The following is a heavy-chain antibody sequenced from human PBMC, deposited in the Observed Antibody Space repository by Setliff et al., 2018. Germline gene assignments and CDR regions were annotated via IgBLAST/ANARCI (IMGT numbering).Heavy chain of an antibody. CDR3: AKARNAGYAGGWYLNY. D-gene: IGHD2-15*01. Sequence: GGSLRLSCTASGFTFGDYAMSWVRQAPGRGLEWVSYVSSSGDINYNADSVRGRFTISRDNAKNLLFLQMNSLRAEDTAVYYCAKARNAGYAGGWYLNYWGQGTLVTVSS. CDR2: VSSSGDIN. V-gene: IGHV3-48*03. J-gene: IGHJ4*02. CDR1: GFTFGDYA.